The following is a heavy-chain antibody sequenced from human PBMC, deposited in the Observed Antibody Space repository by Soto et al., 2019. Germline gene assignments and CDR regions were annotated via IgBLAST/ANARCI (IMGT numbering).Heavy chain of an antibody. CDR1: GFTFSSYA. CDR2: ISYYGRNK. Sequence: QVQLVESGGGVVQRGRCLRLSCAASGFTFSSYAMHWVRQAPGKGLESGAVISYYGRNKYYAECVKGRFTISRDNCKNTLYLQMSSLRAEHTAVYYCARDLMYYDIFTEFPNYYYGMDVWGQGTTVTVSS. D-gene: IGHD3-9*01. J-gene: IGHJ6*02. V-gene: IGHV3-30*04. CDR3: ARDLMYYDIFTEFPNYYYGMDV.